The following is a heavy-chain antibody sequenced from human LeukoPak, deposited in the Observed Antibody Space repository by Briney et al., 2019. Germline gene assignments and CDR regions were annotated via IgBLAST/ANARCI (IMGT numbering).Heavy chain of an antibody. CDR1: GYTFTSYY. Sequence: ASVKVSCKASGYTFTSYYMHWVRQAPGQGLEWMGIINPSGGSTSYAQKFQGRVTMTSDTSTSTVYMELSSLRSEDTAVYYCARMITFGGVIVRNWFDPWGQGTLVTVSS. CDR3: ARMITFGGVIVRNWFDP. CDR2: INPSGGST. V-gene: IGHV1-46*01. J-gene: IGHJ5*02. D-gene: IGHD3-16*02.